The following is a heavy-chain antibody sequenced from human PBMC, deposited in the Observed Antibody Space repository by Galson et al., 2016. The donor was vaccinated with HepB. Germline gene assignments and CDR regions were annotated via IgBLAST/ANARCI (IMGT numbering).Heavy chain of an antibody. CDR3: AHRNSSSSGFDY. CDR2: ISWDDDN. J-gene: IGHJ4*02. CDR1: GFSLSTSRVA. D-gene: IGHD6-6*01. V-gene: IGHV2-5*02. Sequence: PALVKPTQTLTLTCTFSGFSLSTSRVAVGWIRQPPGKALAWLALISWDDDNRYSPSLRSRLTVTKDTSKNQVVLTMTNMDPVDTATYYCAHRNSSSSGFDYWGQGTLVTVSS.